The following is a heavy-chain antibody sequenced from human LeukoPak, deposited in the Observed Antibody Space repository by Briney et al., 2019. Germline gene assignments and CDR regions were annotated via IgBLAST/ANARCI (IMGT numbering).Heavy chain of an antibody. CDR2: ISRSGDAI. CDR1: KFTFSDYY. CDR3: AREEATSGGDCYDY. J-gene: IGHJ4*02. D-gene: IGHD2-15*01. V-gene: IGHV3-11*04. Sequence: GGSLRLSCAASKFTFSDYYMTWVRQAPGKGLEWVSYISRSGDAIYYAPSVRGRFTMSRDNAKSSLFLQMNSLRAEDTAVYYCAREEATSGGDCYDYWGQGTLVTVSS.